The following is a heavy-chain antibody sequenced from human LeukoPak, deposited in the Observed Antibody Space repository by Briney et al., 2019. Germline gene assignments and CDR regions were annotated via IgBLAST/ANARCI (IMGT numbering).Heavy chain of an antibody. J-gene: IGHJ4*02. CDR2: INHSGST. Sequence: SETLSLTCAVYGRSFKHYYWGWIRQPPGKRLEWIGEINHSGSTNYNPSLKSRVTISVDTSKNQFSLKLSSATAADTAVYYCAISTVDTVMIVRNYWGQGTLVTVSS. CDR3: AISTVDTVMIVRNY. D-gene: IGHD5-18*01. CDR1: GRSFKHYY. V-gene: IGHV4-34*01.